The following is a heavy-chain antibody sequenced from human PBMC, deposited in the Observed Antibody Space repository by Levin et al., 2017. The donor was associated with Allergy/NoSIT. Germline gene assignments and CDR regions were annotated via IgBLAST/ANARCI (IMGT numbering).Heavy chain of an antibody. CDR3: ARELGRSGYFDY. D-gene: IGHD2-15*01. J-gene: IGHJ4*02. CDR2: IYYNGIA. V-gene: IGHV4-39*07. CDR1: GDSIRSSNYY. Sequence: SQTLSLTCTVSGDSIRSSNYYWGWIRQAPGKGLEWIGCIYYNGIADYRPSLKSRVTFSVYTSKNQFSLKLTSVTAADTAVYYCARELGRSGYFDYWGQGTLATVSS.